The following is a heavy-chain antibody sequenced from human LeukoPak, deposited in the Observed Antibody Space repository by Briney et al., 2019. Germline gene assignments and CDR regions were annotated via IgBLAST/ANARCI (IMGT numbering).Heavy chain of an antibody. CDR3: ASSYDILTGYFQH. J-gene: IGHJ1*01. CDR1: GGSISSSNW. CDR2: IYHSGST. D-gene: IGHD3-9*01. V-gene: IGHV4-4*02. Sequence: SGTLSLTCAVSGGSISSSNWWSWVRQPPGKGLEWIGEIYHSGSTNYNPSLKSRVTISVDKSKNQFSLKLSSVTAADTAVYYCASSYDILTGYFQHWGQGTLVTVSS.